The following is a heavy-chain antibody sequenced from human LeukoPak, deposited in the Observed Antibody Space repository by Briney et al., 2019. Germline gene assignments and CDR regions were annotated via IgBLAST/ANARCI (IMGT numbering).Heavy chain of an antibody. CDR2: ISGSGGST. Sequence: PGGSLRLSCAASGFTFSSYAMSWVRQAPGKGLEWVSAISGSGGSTYCADSVKGRFTISRDNSKNTLYLQMNSLRAEDTAVYYCAKHGTDYYDSSGYYYDHWGQGTLVTVSS. V-gene: IGHV3-23*01. CDR3: AKHGTDYYDSSGYYYDH. CDR1: GFTFSSYA. D-gene: IGHD3-22*01. J-gene: IGHJ4*02.